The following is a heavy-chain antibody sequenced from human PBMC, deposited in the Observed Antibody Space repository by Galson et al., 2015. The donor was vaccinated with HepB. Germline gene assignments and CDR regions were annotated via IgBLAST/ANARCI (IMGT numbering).Heavy chain of an antibody. V-gene: IGHV1-8*01. CDR2: MNPNSGNT. CDR1: GYTFTSYD. Sequence: SVKVSCKASGYTFTSYDINWVRQATGQGLEWLGWMNPNSGNTGYAQKFQGRVTMTRNTSISTAYMELSSLRSEDTAVYYCARGRRAMIVPAAIPYYYYYMDVWGKGTTVTVSS. CDR3: ARGRRAMIVPAAIPYYYYYMDV. J-gene: IGHJ6*03. D-gene: IGHD2-2*01.